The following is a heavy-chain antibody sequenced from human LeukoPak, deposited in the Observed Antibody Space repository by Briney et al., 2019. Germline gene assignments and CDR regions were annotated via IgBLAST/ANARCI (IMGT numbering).Heavy chain of an antibody. J-gene: IGHJ4*02. CDR1: GYTFTSYG. D-gene: IGHD2-2*01. V-gene: IGHV1-18*01. Sequence: ASVKVSCKASGYTFTSYGISWVRQAPGQGLEWMGWISAYNGNTNYAQKLQGRVTMTTDTSTSTAYMELRSLRAEDTAVYYCARDLSVVVPAGYFNYWGQGTLVTVSS. CDR2: ISAYNGNT. CDR3: ARDLSVVVPAGYFNY.